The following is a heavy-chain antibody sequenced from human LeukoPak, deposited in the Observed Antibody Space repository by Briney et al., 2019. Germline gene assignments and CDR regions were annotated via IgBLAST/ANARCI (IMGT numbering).Heavy chain of an antibody. V-gene: IGHV4-34*01. CDR1: GGSFSGYY. J-gene: IGHJ3*02. CDR2: INHSGST. Sequence: SETLSLTCAVYGGSFSGYYWSWIRQPPGKGLEWIGEINHSGSTNYNPSLKSRVTISVDTSKNQFSLKLSSVTAVDTAVYYCASSRPQSDAFDIWGQGTMVTVSS. CDR3: ASSRPQSDAFDI.